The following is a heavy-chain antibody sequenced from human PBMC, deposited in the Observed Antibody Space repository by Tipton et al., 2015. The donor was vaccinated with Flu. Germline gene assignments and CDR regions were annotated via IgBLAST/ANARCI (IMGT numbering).Heavy chain of an antibody. Sequence: QLMQSGGGVVQPGRSLRLSCAASGFTFSSYAMHWVRQAPGKGLEWVAVISYDGSNKYYADSVKGRFTISRDNSKNTLYLQMNSLRAEDTAVYYCARGGGYDSSGYPSYYYGMDVWGQGTTVTVSS. CDR1: GFTFSSYA. V-gene: IGHV3-30-3*01. CDR2: ISYDGSNK. J-gene: IGHJ6*02. D-gene: IGHD3-22*01. CDR3: ARGGGYDSSGYPSYYYGMDV.